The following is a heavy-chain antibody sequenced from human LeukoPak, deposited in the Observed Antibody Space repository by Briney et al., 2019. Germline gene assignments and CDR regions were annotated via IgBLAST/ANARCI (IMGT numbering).Heavy chain of an antibody. CDR1: GGSISTSDW. CDR2: IYHSGST. V-gene: IGHV4-4*02. D-gene: IGHD4-23*01. CDR3: ARAPNAGGNGAFDI. J-gene: IGHJ3*02. Sequence: PSETLSLTCAVSGGSISTSDWWSWVRQPPGKGLEWIGEIYHSGSTNYNPSFKSRVTISIDKSKNQFSLKMNAMTAADTAVYYCARAPNAGGNGAFDIWGQGTMVTVSS.